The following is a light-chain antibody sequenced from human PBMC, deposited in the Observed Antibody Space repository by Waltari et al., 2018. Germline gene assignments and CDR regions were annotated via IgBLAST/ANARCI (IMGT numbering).Light chain of an antibody. CDR3: QQYNNWPPWT. CDR2: GAS. CDR1: QSVSSN. V-gene: IGKV3-15*01. J-gene: IGKJ1*01. Sequence: VMTQSPATLSVSPGEKATLSCRASQSVSSNLAWYQQKPDQAPRLLIYGASTRATGIPARFSGSGSGTEFTLTISSMQSEDFAVYYCQQYNNWPPWTFGQGTKVEIK.